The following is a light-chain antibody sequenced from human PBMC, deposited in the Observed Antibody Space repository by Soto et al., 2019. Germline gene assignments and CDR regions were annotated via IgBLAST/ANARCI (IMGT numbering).Light chain of an antibody. CDR3: CSFAGSNSFA. CDR2: DVN. CDR1: SSDVGGYNY. Sequence: QSALTQPRSVSGYPGQSVTISCTGTSSDVGGYNYVSWYQQHPGKAPKFMTYDVNKRSSGVPDRFSGSKSGNTASLTISGLQAEDEADYYCCSFAGSNSFAFGAGTKLTVL. V-gene: IGLV2-11*01. J-gene: IGLJ1*01.